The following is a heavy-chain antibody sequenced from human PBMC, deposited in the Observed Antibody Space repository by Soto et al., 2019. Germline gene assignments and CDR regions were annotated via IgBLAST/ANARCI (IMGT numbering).Heavy chain of an antibody. V-gene: IGHV3-23*01. Sequence: EVQLLASGGGLVQPGGPLQPPGEPLESKFYANPRTGAAKAPGKGLEWASSISARSDNTYYEDSVKGRFTISRDHSKSTLYLQVNSLRAEDTAIYYCAKRGDSYYYGMNVWGQGTTVTVSS. J-gene: IGHJ6*02. CDR1: ESKFYANP. CDR3: AKRGDSYYYGMNV. D-gene: IGHD3-16*01. CDR2: ISARSDNT.